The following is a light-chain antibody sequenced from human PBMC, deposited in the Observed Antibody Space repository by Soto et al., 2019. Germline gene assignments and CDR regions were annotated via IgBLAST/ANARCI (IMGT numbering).Light chain of an antibody. V-gene: IGKV3-11*01. CDR1: QSIGSY. J-gene: IGKJ3*01. Sequence: EIVLTQSPATLSLSLGERATLSCRASQSIGSYLAWYQHKLGQPPRLLIYDAFNRATGIPVRFSGSGSGTDFTLTISSPEPEDFAVYYCQQRSTWPPFSFGPGTKVDIK. CDR3: QQRSTWPPFS. CDR2: DAF.